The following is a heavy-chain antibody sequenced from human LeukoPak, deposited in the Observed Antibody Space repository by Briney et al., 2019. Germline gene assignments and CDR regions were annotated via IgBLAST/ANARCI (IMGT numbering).Heavy chain of an antibody. Sequence: GGSLRLSCAASGFTFSSYSMNWVRQAPGKGLEWVSSISSSSSYIYYADSVKGRFTISRDNAKNSLYLQMNSLRAEDTAVYYCARDGRRAYYYDSSGPDDAFDIWGQGTMVTVSS. CDR1: GFTFSSYS. V-gene: IGHV3-21*01. J-gene: IGHJ3*02. CDR2: ISSSSSYI. CDR3: ARDGRRAYYYDSSGPDDAFDI. D-gene: IGHD3-22*01.